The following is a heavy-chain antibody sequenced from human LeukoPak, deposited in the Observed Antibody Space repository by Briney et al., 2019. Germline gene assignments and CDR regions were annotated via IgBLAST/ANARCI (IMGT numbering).Heavy chain of an antibody. V-gene: IGHV3-53*01. CDR1: GFTVSSNY. CDR3: ARLDMDYYDSSGYGFDY. Sequence: GGSLRLSCAASGFTVSSNYMSWVRQAPGKGLVWVSVIYSGGSTYYADSVKGRFTISRDNSKNTLYLQMNSLRAEDTAVYYCARLDMDYYDSSGYGFDYWGQGTLVTVSS. D-gene: IGHD3-22*01. CDR2: IYSGGST. J-gene: IGHJ4*02.